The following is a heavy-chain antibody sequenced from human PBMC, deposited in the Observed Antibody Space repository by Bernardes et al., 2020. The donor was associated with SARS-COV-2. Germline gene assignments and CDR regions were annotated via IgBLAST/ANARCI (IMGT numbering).Heavy chain of an antibody. CDR3: ARDYDYYALGSTLDY. V-gene: IGHV3-30*03. Sequence: GGSLRLSCVASGFTFNKYGMHWVRQAPGKGLEWVAVIAYDGSERYYIDSVKGRFTISRDNSKNTLYLQMNSLGGEDTAVYYCARDYDYYALGSTLDYWGQGTLVTVSS. J-gene: IGHJ4*02. D-gene: IGHD3-10*01. CDR2: IAYDGSER. CDR1: GFTFNKYG.